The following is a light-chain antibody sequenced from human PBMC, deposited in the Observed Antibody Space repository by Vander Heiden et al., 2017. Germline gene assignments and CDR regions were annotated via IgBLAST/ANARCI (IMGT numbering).Light chain of an antibody. V-gene: IGLV1-40*01. CDR2: GGS. CDR3: QSYDNSLSASV. J-gene: IGLJ2*01. Sequence: QSVLTQPPSVSGAPGQRVTIPRTGSGSNIVAGYGVHWYQQLPGTAPKVLIYGGSDRPSGVPDRFSGSKSDTSASLAITGLPAEDEADYYCQSYDNSLSASVFGGGTKLTVL. CDR1: GSNIVAGYG.